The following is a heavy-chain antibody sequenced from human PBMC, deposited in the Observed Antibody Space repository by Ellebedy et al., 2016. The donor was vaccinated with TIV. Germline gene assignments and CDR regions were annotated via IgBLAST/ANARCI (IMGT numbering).Heavy chain of an antibody. Sequence: SETLSLXXTVSGGSISSSSYYWGWIRQPPGKGLEWIGSIYYSGSTYYNPSLKSRVTISVDTSKNQFSLKLSSVTAADTAVYYCARLRVVPAAVNYYYGMDVWGQGTTVTVSS. J-gene: IGHJ6*02. CDR1: GGSISSSSYY. CDR3: ARLRVVPAAVNYYYGMDV. CDR2: IYYSGST. D-gene: IGHD2-2*01. V-gene: IGHV4-39*01.